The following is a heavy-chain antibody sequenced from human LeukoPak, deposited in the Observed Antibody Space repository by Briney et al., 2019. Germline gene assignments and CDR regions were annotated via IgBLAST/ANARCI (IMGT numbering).Heavy chain of an antibody. CDR3: ARGGGVGVVAATHSNPYYFDY. D-gene: IGHD2-15*01. CDR1: GGSFSGCY. J-gene: IGHJ4*02. CDR2: INHSGNT. Sequence: SETLSLTCAVYGGSFSGCYWSWIRQPPGKGLEWIGEINHSGNTNYNPSLKSRVTISVDTSKNQFSLKLSSVTAADTAVYYCARGGGVGVVAATHSNPYYFDYWGQGTLVTVSS. V-gene: IGHV4-34*01.